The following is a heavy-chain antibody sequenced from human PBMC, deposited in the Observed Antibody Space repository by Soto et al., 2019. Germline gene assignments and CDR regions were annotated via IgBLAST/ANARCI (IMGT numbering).Heavy chain of an antibody. CDR1: GFTFSSYS. CDR2: ISSSSSYI. Sequence: GGSLRLSCAASGFTFSSYSMNWVRQAPGKGLEWVSSISSSSSYIYYADSVKGRFTISRDNAKNSLYLQMNSLRAEDTAVYYCARDGGSLWFGELGGYNWFDPWGQGTLVTVSS. D-gene: IGHD3-10*01. J-gene: IGHJ5*02. V-gene: IGHV3-21*01. CDR3: ARDGGSLWFGELGGYNWFDP.